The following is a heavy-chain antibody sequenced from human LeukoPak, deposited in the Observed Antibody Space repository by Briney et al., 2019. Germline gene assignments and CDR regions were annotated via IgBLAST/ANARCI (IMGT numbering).Heavy chain of an antibody. V-gene: IGHV4-59*08. CDR2: ISYRGST. J-gene: IGHJ4*02. CDR3: ARGRGLGVITPYSDS. D-gene: IGHD3-16*02. Sequence: SETLSLTCTVSGGSTSSEHWSWIMLPPAKGRRSIGCISYRGSTNYNPSLKSRVPISIDTYKRHFSLKLTSVTDADTAVYYCARGRGLGVITPYSDSWGQGTLVTVSS. CDR1: GGSTSSEH.